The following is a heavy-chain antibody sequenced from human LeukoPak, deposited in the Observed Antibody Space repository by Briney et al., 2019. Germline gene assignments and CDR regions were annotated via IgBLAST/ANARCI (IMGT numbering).Heavy chain of an antibody. V-gene: IGHV1-69*05. CDR2: IIPIFGTA. D-gene: IGHD6-19*01. Sequence: GASVKVSCKXSGGTFSSYAISWVRQAPGQGLEWMGGIIPIFGTANYSQKFQGRVTITTDESTSTAYMELSSLRSEDTAVYYCARGEAVADIRTVFDPWGQGTLVTVSS. J-gene: IGHJ5*02. CDR3: ARGEAVADIRTVFDP. CDR1: GGTFSSYA.